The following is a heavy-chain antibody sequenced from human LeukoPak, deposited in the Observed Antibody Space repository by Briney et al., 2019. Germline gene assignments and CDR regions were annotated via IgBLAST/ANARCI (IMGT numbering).Heavy chain of an antibody. V-gene: IGHV1-2*02. Sequence: ASVKVSCKASGYTFTGYYMHWVRQAPGQGLEWMGWINPNSGGTNYAQKFQGRVTMTRDTSISTAYMELSRLRSDDTAVYYCAKIPLNYSERGDYFDYWGQGTLVTVSS. CDR2: INPNSGGT. J-gene: IGHJ4*02. CDR3: AKIPLNYSERGDYFDY. CDR1: GYTFTGYY. D-gene: IGHD4-11*01.